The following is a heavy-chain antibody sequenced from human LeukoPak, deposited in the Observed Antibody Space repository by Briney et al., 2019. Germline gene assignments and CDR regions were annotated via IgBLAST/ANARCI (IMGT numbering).Heavy chain of an antibody. CDR2: IRYDGNNK. V-gene: IGHV3-30*02. D-gene: IGHD6-13*01. CDR3: AKDGSSWSLDY. CDR1: GFTFSSYG. J-gene: IGHJ4*02. Sequence: GGSLRLSCAASGFTFSSYGMHWVRQAPGKGLKWVAFIRYDGNNKYYADSVKGRFTISRDNSKNTLYLQMNSLRAEDTAVYYCAKDGSSWSLDYWGQGTLVTVSS.